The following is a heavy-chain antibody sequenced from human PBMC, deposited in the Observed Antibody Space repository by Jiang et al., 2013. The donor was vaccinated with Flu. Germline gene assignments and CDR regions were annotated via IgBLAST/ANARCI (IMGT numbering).Heavy chain of an antibody. CDR1: GGSISSGGYY. Sequence: GPGLVKPSQTLSLTCTVSGGSISSGGYYWSWIRQHPGKGLEWIGYIYYSGITYYNPSLKSRIAISVDTSKNQVSLKLSSVTAADTAVYYCAREPPALGYSGYDFAGFDFWGQGTLVTVSS. CDR3: AREPPALGYSGYDFAGFDF. J-gene: IGHJ4*02. V-gene: IGHV4-31*03. D-gene: IGHD5-12*01. CDR2: IYYSGIT.